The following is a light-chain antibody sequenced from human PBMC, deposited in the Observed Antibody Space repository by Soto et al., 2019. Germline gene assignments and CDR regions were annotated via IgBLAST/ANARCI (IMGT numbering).Light chain of an antibody. CDR3: MQGKHRPLT. Sequence: DVVMTQSPLSLPVTLGQPASISCWSSQSLSYSAGNIYLNWFHQRPGQSPRRLIYKVFNRDSGVPDRFSGSRSGTNFTLKISSVEAEDVGIYYCMQGKHRPLTFGGGTKVEIK. J-gene: IGKJ4*01. V-gene: IGKV2-30*01. CDR1: QSLSYSAGNIY. CDR2: KVF.